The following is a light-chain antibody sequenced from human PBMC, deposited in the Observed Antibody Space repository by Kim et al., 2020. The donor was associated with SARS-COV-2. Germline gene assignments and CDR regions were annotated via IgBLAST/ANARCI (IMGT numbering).Light chain of an antibody. V-gene: IGKV3-20*01. CDR1: QSVSSSS. CDR2: GVS. Sequence: EIVLTQSPGTLSLSPGERATLSCRTSQSVSSSSLAWYQLKPGQAPRLLIYGVSSRATGIPDRFSGSGSGTDFTFTISRLEPEDFAVYYCQQNGTSPQTFGQGTKVDI. CDR3: QQNGTSPQT. J-gene: IGKJ1*01.